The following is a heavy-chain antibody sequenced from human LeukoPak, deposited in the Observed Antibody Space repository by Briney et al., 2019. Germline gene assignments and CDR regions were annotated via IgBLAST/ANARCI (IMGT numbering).Heavy chain of an antibody. CDR2: INPGNGGT. CDR1: GYTFTGYY. CDR3: AREYSASEH. Sequence: ASVKVSCKASGYTFTGYYIHWVRQAPGQGLEWMGWINPGNGGTHYAQKFQGRITVTSVTSITTSYMELSRLTSDDTALYYCAREYSASEHWGQGSLVTVSS. D-gene: IGHD5-12*01. J-gene: IGHJ1*01. V-gene: IGHV1-2*02.